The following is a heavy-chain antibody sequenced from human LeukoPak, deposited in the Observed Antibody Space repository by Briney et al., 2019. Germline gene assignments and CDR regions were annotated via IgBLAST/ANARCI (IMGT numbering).Heavy chain of an antibody. D-gene: IGHD3-3*01. J-gene: IGHJ4*02. V-gene: IGHV4-39*01. CDR2: IYYSGST. Sequence: PSETLPLTCTVSGGSISSSSYYWGWIRQPPGKGLEWIGSIYYSGSTYYNPSLKSRVTISVDTSKNQFSLKLSSVTAADTAVYYCARRDDFWSGYYSFDYWGQGTLVTVSP. CDR3: ARRDDFWSGYYSFDY. CDR1: GGSISSSSYY.